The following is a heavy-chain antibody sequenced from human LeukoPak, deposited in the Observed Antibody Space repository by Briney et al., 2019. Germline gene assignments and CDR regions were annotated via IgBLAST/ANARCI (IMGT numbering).Heavy chain of an antibody. Sequence: PGRSLTLSWAASGFTFDDYAMHWVRQAPGKGLEWVSGISWNSGSIGYADSVKGRFTISRDNAKNTLYLQMNSLRAEDTAVYYCARESGIAAALDLWGQGTLVTVSS. J-gene: IGHJ5*02. CDR1: GFTFDDYA. D-gene: IGHD6-13*01. CDR2: ISWNSGSI. CDR3: ARESGIAAALDL. V-gene: IGHV3-9*01.